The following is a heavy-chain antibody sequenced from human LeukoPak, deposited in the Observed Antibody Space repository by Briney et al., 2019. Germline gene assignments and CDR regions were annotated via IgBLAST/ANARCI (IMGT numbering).Heavy chain of an antibody. CDR3: ARGAIMGSYKLIDE. CDR2: ILSDGSLQ. Sequence: PGGSLRLSCAASGFTFGSYAMHWVRQAPGKGLEWVAVILSDGSLQNSADSVRGRFIISRDNSKNTLFLQMSSLRPEDTSVYYCARGAIMGSYKLIDEWGQGTLVTVSS. CDR1: GFTFGSYA. J-gene: IGHJ4*02. V-gene: IGHV3-30*04. D-gene: IGHD3-10*01.